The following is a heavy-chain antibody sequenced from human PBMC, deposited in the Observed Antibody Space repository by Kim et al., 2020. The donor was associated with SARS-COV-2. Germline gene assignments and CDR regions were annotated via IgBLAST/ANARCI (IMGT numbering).Heavy chain of an antibody. CDR3: AKFLNHRYDILTTGGDDDY. D-gene: IGHD3-9*01. Sequence: GGSLRLSCAASGFTFGDYAMHWVRQAPGKGLEWVSGISWNSGSIGYADSVKGRFTISRDNAKNSLYLQMNSLRAEDTALYYCAKFLNHRYDILTTGGDDDYWGQGTLVTVSS. J-gene: IGHJ4*02. CDR2: ISWNSGSI. V-gene: IGHV3-9*01. CDR1: GFTFGDYA.